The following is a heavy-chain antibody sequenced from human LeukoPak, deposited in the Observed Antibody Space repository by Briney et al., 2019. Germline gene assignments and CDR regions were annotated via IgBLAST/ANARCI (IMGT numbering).Heavy chain of an antibody. CDR3: ARDVGRGSYFDY. CDR2: ISDDGNNK. V-gene: IGHV3-30*04. CDR1: GFTLSNHA. Sequence: SGGSLRLSCAASGFTLSNHAIHWVRQAPGKGLGWVAVISDDGNNKYYADSVKGRFTISRDSSKNTLYLQINSLRVEDTAIYYCARDVGRGSYFDYWGQGALVTVSS. J-gene: IGHJ4*02. D-gene: IGHD3-3*01.